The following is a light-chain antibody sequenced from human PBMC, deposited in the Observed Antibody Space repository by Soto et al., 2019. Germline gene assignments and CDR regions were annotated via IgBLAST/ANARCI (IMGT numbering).Light chain of an antibody. CDR2: TND. Sequence: QSVLTQPPSASGIPGQRVTISCSGSRSNVGDNAVNWYQQLPGATPKVIMYTNDQRPSGVPDRFSGSKSGTSASLAISGLQSEDEADYYGAAWDDSLNGVVFGGGTKLTVL. J-gene: IGLJ3*02. V-gene: IGLV1-44*01. CDR1: RSNVGDNA. CDR3: AAWDDSLNGVV.